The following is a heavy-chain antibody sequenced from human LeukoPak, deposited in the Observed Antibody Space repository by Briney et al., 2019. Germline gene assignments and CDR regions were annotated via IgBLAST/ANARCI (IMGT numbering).Heavy chain of an antibody. CDR2: ISSSSSYI. V-gene: IGHV3-21*01. J-gene: IGHJ6*03. Sequence: GSLRLSCAASGFTFSSYSMNWVRQAPGKGLEWVSSISSSSSYIYYADSVKGRFTISRDNAKNSLYLQMNSLRAEDTAVYYCARELQQLVRAPPVDYYYYMGVWGKGTTVTVSS. D-gene: IGHD6-6*01. CDR3: ARELQQLVRAPPVDYYYYMGV. CDR1: GFTFSSYS.